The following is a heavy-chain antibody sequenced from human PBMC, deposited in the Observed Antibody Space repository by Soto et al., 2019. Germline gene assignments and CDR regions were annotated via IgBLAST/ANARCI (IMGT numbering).Heavy chain of an antibody. D-gene: IGHD2-8*01. Sequence: GGSLRLSCAASGFAFNRYYMSWVRQAPGKGLEWVATVDQDGSAKYYVDSVKGRFTISRDNAKNSLYLQMNSLRAEDTAVYYCARATGYTNYGLDYWGEGALVTVAS. CDR2: VDQDGSAK. CDR1: GFAFNRYY. V-gene: IGHV3-7*01. CDR3: ARATGYTNYGLDY. J-gene: IGHJ4*02.